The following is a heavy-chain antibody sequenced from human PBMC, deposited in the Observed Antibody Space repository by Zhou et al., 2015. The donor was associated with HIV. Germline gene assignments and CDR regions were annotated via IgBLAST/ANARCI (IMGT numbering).Heavy chain of an antibody. Sequence: QVQLVQSGAEVKRPGSSVKVSCKASGGTFNNYAISWVRQAPGQGLEWMGGIIPILTTINYAQKFQGRLTITADEATSTVYMELRSLRSEDTAVYYCARRRVGSGWYGVDYWGQGTLVTVSS. V-gene: IGHV1-69*01. CDR3: ARRRVGSGWYGVDY. D-gene: IGHD6-19*01. J-gene: IGHJ4*02. CDR2: IIPILTTI. CDR1: GGTFNNYA.